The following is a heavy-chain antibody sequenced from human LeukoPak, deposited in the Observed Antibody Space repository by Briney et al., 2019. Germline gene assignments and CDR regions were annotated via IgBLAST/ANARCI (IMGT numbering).Heavy chain of an antibody. V-gene: IGHV4-39*07. CDR2: IYYSGST. CDR3: ARDVDQQDFDY. J-gene: IGHJ4*02. D-gene: IGHD2-15*01. Sequence: PSETLSLTCTVSGGSISSSSYYWGWIRQPPGKGLEWIGSIYYSGSTYYNPSLKSRVTISVDTSKNQFSLKLSSVAAADTAVYYCARDVDQQDFDYWGQGTLVTVSS. CDR1: GGSISSSSYY.